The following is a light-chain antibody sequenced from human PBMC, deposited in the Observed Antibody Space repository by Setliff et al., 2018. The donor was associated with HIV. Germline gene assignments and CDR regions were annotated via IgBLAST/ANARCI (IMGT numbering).Light chain of an antibody. V-gene: IGLV2-14*03. CDR2: DVS. J-gene: IGLJ1*01. Sequence: QSVLTQPASVSGSPGQSITISCTGTSSDVGGYNYVSWYQLHPGKAPKLMIFDVSERPSGVSNRFSGSKSGNTASLTISGLPAEDEANYYCLSHTSRSTYVFGTGTKVTVL. CDR1: SSDVGGYNY. CDR3: LSHTSRSTYV.